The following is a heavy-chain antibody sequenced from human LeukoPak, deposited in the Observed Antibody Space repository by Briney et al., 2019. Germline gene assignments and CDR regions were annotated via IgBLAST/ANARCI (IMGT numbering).Heavy chain of an antibody. CDR1: GGSIGINNW. V-gene: IGHV4-4*02. Sequence: PSETLSLTCAVSGGSIGINNWWSWVRQSPGKGLEWIGEIYYNGNTNYNSSLKSRVTISVDRSKSQFSLKLSSVTAADTAVYYCVRHYYGSDMYYFDYWGQGALVTVSS. D-gene: IGHD3-10*01. CDR2: IYYNGNT. CDR3: VRHYYGSDMYYFDY. J-gene: IGHJ4*02.